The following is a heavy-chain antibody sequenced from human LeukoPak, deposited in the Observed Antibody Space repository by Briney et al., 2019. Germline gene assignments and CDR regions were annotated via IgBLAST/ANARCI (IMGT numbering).Heavy chain of an antibody. Sequence: GGSLRLSCAASGFTFSSYWMTWVRQAPGKGLEWVSYISSSGSTIYYADSVKGRFTISRDNAKNSLYLQMNSLRAEDTAVYYCAEHGITMIGGVWGKGTTVTISS. V-gene: IGHV3-48*04. CDR2: ISSSGSTI. J-gene: IGHJ6*04. D-gene: IGHD3-10*02. CDR1: GFTFSSYW. CDR3: AEHGITMIGGV.